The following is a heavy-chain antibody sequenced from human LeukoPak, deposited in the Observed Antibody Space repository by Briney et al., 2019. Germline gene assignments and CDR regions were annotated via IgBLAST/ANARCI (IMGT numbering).Heavy chain of an antibody. D-gene: IGHD5-24*01. Sequence: ASVKVSCKASGYTFTGSYMHWVRQAPGQGLEWMGWIIPNSSGTSYARKFQGRVTMTRDTSISTAYMEVSRLRSDDTAVYYCARSSRGLDAFDIWGQGTMVTVSS. V-gene: IGHV1-2*02. CDR2: IIPNSSGT. CDR3: ARSSRGLDAFDI. CDR1: GYTFTGSY. J-gene: IGHJ3*02.